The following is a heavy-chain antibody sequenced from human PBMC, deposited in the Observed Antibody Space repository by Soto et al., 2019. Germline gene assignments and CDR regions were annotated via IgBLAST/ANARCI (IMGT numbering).Heavy chain of an antibody. J-gene: IGHJ4*03. CDR3: SKTFDV. CDR2: IKEDGSVR. V-gene: IGHV3-7*01. Sequence: RGSLRLSCAASGFTFSSHWMHWVRQAPGKGLEWVANIKEDGSVRFYVDSVKGRFTISRDNANDLLYLQMNSLRAEDTALYYCSKTFDVWGKGTLVTVSS. CDR1: GFTFSSHW.